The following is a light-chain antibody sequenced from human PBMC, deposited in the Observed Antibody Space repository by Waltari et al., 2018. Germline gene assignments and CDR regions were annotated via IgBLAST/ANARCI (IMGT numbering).Light chain of an antibody. V-gene: IGKV1-5*03. Sequence: DIQMTQSPSTLSASVGDRVTITCRARQSISTWLAWYQQKTGKAPNLLIYKASSLESGVPSRFSGSGSGTEFTLTISSLQPDDFATFYCQQYNTYVTFGPGTKVDIK. J-gene: IGKJ3*01. CDR1: QSISTW. CDR2: KAS. CDR3: QQYNTYVT.